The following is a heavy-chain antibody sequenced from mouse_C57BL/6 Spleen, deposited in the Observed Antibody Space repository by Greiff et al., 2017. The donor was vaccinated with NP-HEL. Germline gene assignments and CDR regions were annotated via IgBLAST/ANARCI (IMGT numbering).Heavy chain of an antibody. Sequence: VQLQQPGAELVMPGASVKLSCMASGYTFTSYWMHWVKQRPGQGLEWIGEIDPSDSYTNYNQKFKGKSTLTVDKSSSTAYMQLSSLTSEDSAVYYCARWGYLYAMDYWGQGTSVTVSS. CDR1: GYTFTSYW. CDR3: ARWGYLYAMDY. J-gene: IGHJ4*01. V-gene: IGHV1-69*01. D-gene: IGHD3-1*01. CDR2: IDPSDSYT.